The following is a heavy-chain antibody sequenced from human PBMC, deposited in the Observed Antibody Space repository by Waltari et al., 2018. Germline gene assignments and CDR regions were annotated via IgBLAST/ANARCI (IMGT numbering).Heavy chain of an antibody. Sequence: QVQLQESGPGLVKPSETLSLTCTVSGYSISSGYYWGWIRQPPGKGLEWIGSSYHSGSTYYNPYLKSRVTISVDTSKNRFSLKLSSVTAADTAVYYCASVPAGYCSGGSCSYYFDYWGQGTLVTVSS. CDR3: ASVPAGYCSGGSCSYYFDY. J-gene: IGHJ4*02. CDR1: GYSISSGYY. CDR2: SYHSGST. V-gene: IGHV4-38-2*02. D-gene: IGHD2-15*01.